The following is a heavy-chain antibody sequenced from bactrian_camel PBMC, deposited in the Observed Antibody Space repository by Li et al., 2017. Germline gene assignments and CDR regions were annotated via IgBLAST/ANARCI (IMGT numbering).Heavy chain of an antibody. CDR3: AARRYVAGYCPFQEDKYNF. CDR1: GALAGRHC. D-gene: IGHD1*01. Sequence: HVQLVESGGGLVQPGGSLSLSCEASGALAGRHCMAWFRQVLGREREEVASVRTGYPYTSSYSDSVKGRFTASQVFANNTGYLQMDRLKPEDTAMYYCAARRYVAGYCPFQEDKYNFWGQGTQVTVS. CDR2: VRTGYPYTS. J-gene: IGHJ4*01. V-gene: IGHV3S53*01.